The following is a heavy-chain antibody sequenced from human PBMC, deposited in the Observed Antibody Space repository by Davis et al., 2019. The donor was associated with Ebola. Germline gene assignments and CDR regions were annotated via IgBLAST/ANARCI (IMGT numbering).Heavy chain of an antibody. CDR1: GFAFSDYW. CDR2: MKQDGGDK. J-gene: IGHJ6*02. Sequence: GALKISCVASGFAFSDYWMTWVRQAPGKGLEWVANMKQDGGDKFYVDSVRGRFTIPRDNAKNSLYLQMNSLRAEDTAVYFFARPTMLDFAMDVWGQGTTVTVSS. D-gene: IGHD5-24*01. V-gene: IGHV3-7*03. CDR3: ARPTMLDFAMDV.